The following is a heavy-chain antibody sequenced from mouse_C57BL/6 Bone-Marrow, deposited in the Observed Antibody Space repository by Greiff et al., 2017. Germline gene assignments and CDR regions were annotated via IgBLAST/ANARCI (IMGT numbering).Heavy chain of an antibody. Sequence: VQLQQSVAELVRPGASVKLSCTASGFNITNTYMHWVKQRPEQGLEWIGRIDPANGNTKYAPKFQGKATITADTSSNTAYLLLSSLTSDDTAIFACYCGGCCVLGYFDVWGKGTTVTVSS. CDR1: GFNITNTY. D-gene: IGHD1-1*02. CDR3: YCGGCCVLGYFDV. J-gene: IGHJ1*03. CDR2: IDPANGNT. V-gene: IGHV14-3*01.